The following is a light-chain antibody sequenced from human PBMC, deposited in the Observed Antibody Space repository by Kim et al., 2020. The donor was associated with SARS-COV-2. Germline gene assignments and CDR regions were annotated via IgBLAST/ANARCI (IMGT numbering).Light chain of an antibody. CDR2: EVS. Sequence: SALTQPPSASGSPGQSVTISCTGTSSDVGGYNYVSWYQQHPGKAPKLMIYEVSKRPSGVPDRFSGSKSGNTASLTVSGLQAEDEADYYCSSYAGSNNQGVFGGGTKLTVL. CDR3: SSYAGSNNQGV. J-gene: IGLJ3*02. CDR1: SSDVGGYNY. V-gene: IGLV2-8*01.